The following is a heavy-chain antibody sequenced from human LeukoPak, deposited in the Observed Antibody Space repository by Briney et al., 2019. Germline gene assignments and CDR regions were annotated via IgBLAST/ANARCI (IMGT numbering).Heavy chain of an antibody. D-gene: IGHD1-26*01. Sequence: GGTLRLSCAASGFTFSNYGMSWVRQAPGKGLEWVSSISSSSSYIYYADSVKGRFSISRDNAKKSLYLQMNILRAEDTAVYYCARNGIVGAGYYFDYWGQGTLVTVSS. CDR1: GFTFSNYG. J-gene: IGHJ4*02. V-gene: IGHV3-21*01. CDR3: ARNGIVGAGYYFDY. CDR2: ISSSSSYI.